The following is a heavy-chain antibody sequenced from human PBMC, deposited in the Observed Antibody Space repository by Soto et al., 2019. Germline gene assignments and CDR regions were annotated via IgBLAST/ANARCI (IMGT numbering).Heavy chain of an antibody. CDR3: ARFKDGYNFYFDY. CDR1: GFTFSSYG. D-gene: IGHD5-12*01. Sequence: ESGGGVVQPGRSLRLSCAASGFTFSSYGMHWVRQAPGKGLEWVAVIWYDGSNKYYADSVKGRFTISRDKSKNTVYLQMNSLRAEDTAVYYCARFKDGYNFYFDYWGQGTLVTVSS. CDR2: IWYDGSNK. V-gene: IGHV3-33*01. J-gene: IGHJ4*02.